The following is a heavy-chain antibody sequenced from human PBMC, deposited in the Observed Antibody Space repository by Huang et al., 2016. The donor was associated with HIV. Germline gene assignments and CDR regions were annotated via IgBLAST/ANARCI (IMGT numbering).Heavy chain of an antibody. V-gene: IGHV3-9*01. J-gene: IGHJ4*02. CDR1: GFTFDDYA. Sequence: EVQLVESGGGLVQPGRSLRLSCAASGFTFDDYAIHWVRKAPGNGLGWVAGISVKMGRIGDAVPGTCRVLISRNKAKNALYLPMSSLRAEDTALYYCGRRGVMDRRAHFDDWGLGTLVTVSS. D-gene: IGHD3-10*01. CDR3: GRRGVMDRRAHFDD. CDR2: ISVKMGRI.